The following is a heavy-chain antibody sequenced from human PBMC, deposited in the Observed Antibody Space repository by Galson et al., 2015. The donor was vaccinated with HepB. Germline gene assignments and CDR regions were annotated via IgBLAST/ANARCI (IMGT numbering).Heavy chain of an antibody. CDR2: LFSDGSA. CDR1: GFIVSSKY. D-gene: IGHD6-13*01. V-gene: IGHV3-53*01. CDR3: ARDRLVIAAPGSSFSYYMDV. J-gene: IGHJ6*03. Sequence: SLRLSCAVSGFIVSSKYMGWVRQAPGKGLEWVSTLFSDGSAYYTNSVKGRFTISRDNSNNTVFLQVSSLRAEDTAVYYCARDRLVIAAPGSSFSYYMDVWGKGTTVTVSS.